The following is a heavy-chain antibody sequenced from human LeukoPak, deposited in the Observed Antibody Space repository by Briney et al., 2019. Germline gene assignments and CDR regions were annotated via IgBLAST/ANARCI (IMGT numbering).Heavy chain of an antibody. CDR3: VRHDGRGGATMGALDS. CDR1: GGSNSSISYY. CDR2: IYYTGST. V-gene: IGHV4-39*01. J-gene: IGHJ4*02. D-gene: IGHD5-12*01. Sequence: SETLSLTCPISGGSNSSISYYWGWIRQPPGKGLEWIGSIYYTGSTYYNPSLKSRVTVSVDTSKNQFSLNLRSVTAADTAVYYCVRHDGRGGATMGALDSWGQGSLVTVSS.